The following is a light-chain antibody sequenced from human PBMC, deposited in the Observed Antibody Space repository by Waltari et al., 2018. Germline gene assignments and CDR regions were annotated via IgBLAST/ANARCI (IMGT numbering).Light chain of an antibody. CDR2: SNN. V-gene: IGLV1-44*01. Sequence: QSMLTQPPSASGTPGQRVTISCSGGRSNIGTNTVNWYQQVPGTAPKLLIYSNNHRPSGVPDRFSGSRSGTSASRAISGPQSEDEGEYYCAAWDASLNALLFGGGTTLTVL. CDR1: RSNIGTNT. J-gene: IGLJ2*01. CDR3: AAWDASLNALL.